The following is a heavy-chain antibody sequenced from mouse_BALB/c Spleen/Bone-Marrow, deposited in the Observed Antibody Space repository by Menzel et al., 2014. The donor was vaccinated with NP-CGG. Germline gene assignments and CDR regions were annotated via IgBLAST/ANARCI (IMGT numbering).Heavy chain of an antibody. CDR3: ARKGGLDYAMDY. CDR1: GYAFXTSC. J-gene: IGHJ4*01. CDR2: IYPGDEDI. D-gene: IGHD2-4*01. Sequence: QVQLQQSGPELVKPGASVKISCKAFGYAFXTSCMNWVKQRPGQGLEWIGRIYPGDEDINYNGKFKGKATLTVDKFSSTAYMQLSSLTSADSAVYFCARKGGLDYAMDYWGQGTSVTVSS. V-gene: IGHV1-82*01.